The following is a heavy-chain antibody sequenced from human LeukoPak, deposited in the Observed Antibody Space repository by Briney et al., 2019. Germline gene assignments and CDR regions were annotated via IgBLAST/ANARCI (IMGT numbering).Heavy chain of an antibody. V-gene: IGHV1-46*01. CDR2: INPSGGST. CDR3: ARIGSYTDY. D-gene: IGHD1-26*01. J-gene: IGHJ4*02. CDR1: GYTFTSYY. Sequence: ASVNVSCKASGYTFTSYYIHWVRQAPGQGLEWMGKINPSGGSTSYAQKFQGSVTMTRDTSTSTVYMELSSLRSEDTAVYYCARIGSYTDYWGQGTLVTVSS.